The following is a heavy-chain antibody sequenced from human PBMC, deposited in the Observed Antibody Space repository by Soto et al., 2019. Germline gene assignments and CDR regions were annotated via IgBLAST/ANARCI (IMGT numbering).Heavy chain of an antibody. CDR2: FDPEDGET. CDR3: ATGHFGGYDLGYYYYGMDV. V-gene: IGHV1-24*01. CDR1: GYTLTELS. D-gene: IGHD5-12*01. J-gene: IGHJ6*02. Sequence: ASVKVSCKVSGYTLTELSMHWVRQAPGKGLEWMGGFDPEDGETIYAQKYQGRVNMTEDTSTDTAYMELSSLRSEDTAVYYCATGHFGGYDLGYYYYGMDVWGQGTTVTVS.